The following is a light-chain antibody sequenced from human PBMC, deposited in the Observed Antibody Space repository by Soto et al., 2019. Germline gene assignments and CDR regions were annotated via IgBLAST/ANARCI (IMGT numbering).Light chain of an antibody. CDR2: AAS. CDR1: QAISDF. V-gene: IGKV1-12*01. CDR3: QQAYSFPFT. J-gene: IGKJ3*01. Sequence: DIQMTQSPSSVSASVGDRVSITCRASQAISDFLAWYQQEPGKAPKLLIYAASTLQSGVPSRFSGSGSGTDFTLTISSLQPEDFATYLCQQAYSFPFTFGPGTKVDIK.